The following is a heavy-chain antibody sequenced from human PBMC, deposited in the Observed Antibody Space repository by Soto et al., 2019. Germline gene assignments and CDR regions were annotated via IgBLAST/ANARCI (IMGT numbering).Heavy chain of an antibody. CDR3: ARYRPTRNNWFDP. Sequence: SETLSLTCSVSDDSINSDKYYWGWIRQPPGKGLEWIGSIYYRGNAYYNPSLKSRVTISVDTSKNQFSLKLSSVTAADTAVYYCARYRPTRNNWFDPWGQGTLVTVSS. V-gene: IGHV4-39*01. CDR2: IYYRGNA. D-gene: IGHD3-16*02. CDR1: DDSINSDKYY. J-gene: IGHJ5*02.